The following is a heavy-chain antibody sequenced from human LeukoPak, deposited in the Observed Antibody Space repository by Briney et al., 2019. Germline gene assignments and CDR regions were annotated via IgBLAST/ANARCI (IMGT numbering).Heavy chain of an antibody. D-gene: IGHD3-3*01. CDR2: INSDGSST. CDR1: GFTFSSSW. Sequence: GGSLRLSCAASGFTFSSSWMHWVRQAPEKGLVWVSRINSDGSSTSYADSVKGRFTISRDNSKNTLYLQMNSLRAEDTAVYYCAKDASIFGVVTLFDYWGQGTLVTVSS. V-gene: IGHV3-74*01. J-gene: IGHJ4*02. CDR3: AKDASIFGVVTLFDY.